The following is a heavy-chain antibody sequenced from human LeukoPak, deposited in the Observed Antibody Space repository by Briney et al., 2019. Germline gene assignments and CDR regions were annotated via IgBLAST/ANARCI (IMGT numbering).Heavy chain of an antibody. CDR2: ISNSSSYI. J-gene: IGHJ4*02. CDR1: GFTFSSYA. Sequence: PGGSLRLSCAASGFTFSSYAMNWVRQAPGKGLEWVSFISNSSSYIYYADSVKGRFTISRDNAKNTLYLQMNSLRAEDTAVYYCSVSSYYNGSGDFAYGGKGPLVTVSS. V-gene: IGHV3-21*01. CDR3: SVSSYYNGSGDFAY. D-gene: IGHD3-10*01.